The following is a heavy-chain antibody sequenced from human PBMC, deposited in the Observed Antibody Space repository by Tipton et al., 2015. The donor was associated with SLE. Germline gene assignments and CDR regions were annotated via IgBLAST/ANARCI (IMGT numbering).Heavy chain of an antibody. CDR2: ISSSGSTI. V-gene: IGHV3-48*03. J-gene: IGHJ4*02. Sequence: SLRLSCAASGFTFSSYEMNWVRQAPGKGLEWVSYISSSGSTIYYADSVKGRFTISRDNSKNTLYLQMNSLRAEDTAVYYCARDGSRIAAAGHFDYWGQGTLVTVSS. CDR1: GFTFSSYE. CDR3: ARDGSRIAAAGHFDY. D-gene: IGHD6-13*01.